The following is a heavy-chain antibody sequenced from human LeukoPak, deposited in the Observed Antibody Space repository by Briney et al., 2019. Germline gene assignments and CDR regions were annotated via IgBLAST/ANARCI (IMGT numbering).Heavy chain of an antibody. CDR1: GGSISSYY. D-gene: IGHD3-22*01. CDR3: ARALLYYYDSSGYDR. V-gene: IGHV4-59*01. CDR2: IYYSGST. J-gene: IGHJ4*02. Sequence: SETLSLTCTVSGGSISSYYWSWIRQPPGKGLEWIGDIYYSGSTNYNPSLKSRVTISVDTSKNQFSLKLSSVTAADTAVYYCARALLYYYDSSGYDRWGQGTLVTVSS.